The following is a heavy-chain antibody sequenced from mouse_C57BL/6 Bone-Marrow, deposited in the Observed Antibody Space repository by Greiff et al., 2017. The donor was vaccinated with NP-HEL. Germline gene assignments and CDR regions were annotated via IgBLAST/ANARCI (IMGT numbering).Heavy chain of an antibody. CDR1: GYTFTSYT. CDR3: ARGIDGYPLMDY. J-gene: IGHJ4*01. Sequence: QVQLQQSGAELARPGASVKMSCKASGYTFTSYTMHWVKQRPGQGLEWIGYINPSSGYTKYNQKFKDKTTLTADKSSSTAYMQLSSLPSEDSAVYYCARGIDGYPLMDYWGQGTSVTVSS. CDR2: INPSSGYT. D-gene: IGHD2-3*01. V-gene: IGHV1-4*01.